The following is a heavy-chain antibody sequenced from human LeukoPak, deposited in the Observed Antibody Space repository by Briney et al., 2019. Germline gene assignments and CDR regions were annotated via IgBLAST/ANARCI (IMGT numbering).Heavy chain of an antibody. D-gene: IGHD6-13*01. CDR2: ISSSNSYI. Sequence: GGSLRLSCAPSVFTFSKYNMNWGRPAPGKGLWWVSSISSSNSYIYYADSVKGRFTISRDNAKNSLYLQMNTQTAEDTAVYYCARDRALVRFDYWGQGTLVTVSS. CDR1: VFTFSKYN. J-gene: IGHJ4*02. CDR3: ARDRALVRFDY. V-gene: IGHV3-21*01.